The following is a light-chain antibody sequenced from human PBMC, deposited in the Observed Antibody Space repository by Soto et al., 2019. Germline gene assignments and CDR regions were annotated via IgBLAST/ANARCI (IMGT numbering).Light chain of an antibody. CDR1: SSDIGGYIY. V-gene: IGLV2-14*03. CDR2: DVS. Sequence: QSALTQPASVSGSPGQSITISCTGRSSDIGGYIYVSWFQQHPGKAPKLIIYDVSNRPAGVSNRFSGSKSGNTASLTISGLQAEDEADYYCSSYTSSSTLYVFGTGTKVTVL. J-gene: IGLJ1*01. CDR3: SSYTSSSTLYV.